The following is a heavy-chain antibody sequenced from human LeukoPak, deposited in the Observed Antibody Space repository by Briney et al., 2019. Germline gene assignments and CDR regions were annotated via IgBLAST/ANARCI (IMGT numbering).Heavy chain of an antibody. Sequence: ASVKVSCKSSGYIFNDYSVHWVRQAPGQGLEWMGIINPSGGSTSYAQKFQGRVTMTRDTSTSTVYMELSSLRSEDTAVYYCARAGSGWPFDYWGQGTLVTVSS. V-gene: IGHV1-46*02. D-gene: IGHD6-19*01. CDR2: INPSGGST. CDR1: GYIFNDYS. J-gene: IGHJ4*02. CDR3: ARAGSGWPFDY.